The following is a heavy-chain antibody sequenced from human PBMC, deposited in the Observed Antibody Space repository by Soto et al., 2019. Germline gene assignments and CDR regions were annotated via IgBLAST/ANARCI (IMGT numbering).Heavy chain of an antibody. CDR2: ISYDGTNT. Sequence: LRXSCASSGCTVSTFTMHWVRLAPGKGLEWVAVISYDGTNTYYADSVKGRFTISRDNSKNTLDLQMSSLRPEDTAVYYCARDPVVVVIVARGPPYGMDVWGQGTTVTVSS. V-gene: IGHV3-30-3*01. CDR1: GCTVSTFT. J-gene: IGHJ6*02. D-gene: IGHD2-2*01. CDR3: ARDPVVVVIVARGPPYGMDV.